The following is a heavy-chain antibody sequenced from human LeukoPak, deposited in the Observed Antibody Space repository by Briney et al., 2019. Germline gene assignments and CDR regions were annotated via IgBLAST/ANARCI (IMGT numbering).Heavy chain of an antibody. Sequence: GGSLRLSCAAFGFIFDDYGMSWVRQAPGKGLEWVSGINWNGGSTGYADSVKGRFTISRGNAKNSLYLQMNSLRAEDTAVYYCARDPLPDIVVVPAAGDVWGKGTTVTVSS. D-gene: IGHD2-2*01. CDR3: ARDPLPDIVVVPAAGDV. J-gene: IGHJ6*04. V-gene: IGHV3-20*04. CDR1: GFIFDDYG. CDR2: INWNGGST.